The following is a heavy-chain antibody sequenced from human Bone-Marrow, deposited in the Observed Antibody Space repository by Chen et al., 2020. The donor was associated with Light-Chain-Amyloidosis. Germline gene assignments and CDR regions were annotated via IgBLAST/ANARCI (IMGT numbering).Heavy chain of an antibody. V-gene: IGHV6-1*01. Sequence: QVQLQQSGPGLVNPSQTLSLTCAISGDSVSSSSTAWNWIRQSPSRGLEWLGRTFYTSKWYYDYAPSVKSRMTFNTDSSKNHFSLQLDSVTPEDTAVYYCARGRGAYDYWGQGTLVTVSS. D-gene: IGHD1-26*01. CDR3: ARGRGAYDY. CDR2: TFYTSKWYY. J-gene: IGHJ4*02. CDR1: GDSVSSSSTA.